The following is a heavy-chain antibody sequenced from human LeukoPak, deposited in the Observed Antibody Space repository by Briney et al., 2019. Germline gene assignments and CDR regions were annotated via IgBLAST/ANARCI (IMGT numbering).Heavy chain of an antibody. D-gene: IGHD2-15*01. V-gene: IGHV1-2*02. CDR2: INPNSGGT. J-gene: IGHJ4*02. CDR3: ARAPLGYCSGGSCLFVY. CDR1: GYTFTGYY. Sequence: ASVKVSCKASGYTFTGYYMHWVRQAPGQGLEWMGWINPNSGGTNYAQKFQGRVTMTRDTSISTAYMELSRLRSDDTAVYYCARAPLGYCSGGSCLFVYWGQGTLVTVSS.